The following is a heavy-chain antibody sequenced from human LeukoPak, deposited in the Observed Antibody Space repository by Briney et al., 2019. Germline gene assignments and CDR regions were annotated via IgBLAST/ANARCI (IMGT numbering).Heavy chain of an antibody. D-gene: IGHD3-10*01. CDR3: AKSDLWFGELLKPTHDAFDI. J-gene: IGHJ3*02. CDR2: ISYDGSNK. CDR1: GFTFSSYG. V-gene: IGHV3-30*18. Sequence: PGRSLRLSCAASGFTFSSYGMHWVRQAPGKGLEWVAVISYDGSNKYYADYVKGRFTTSRDNSKNTLYLQMNSLRAEDTAVYYCAKSDLWFGELLKPTHDAFDIWGQGTMVTVSS.